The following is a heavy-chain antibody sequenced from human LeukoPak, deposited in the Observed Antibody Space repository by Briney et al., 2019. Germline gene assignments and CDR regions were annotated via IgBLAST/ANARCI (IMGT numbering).Heavy chain of an antibody. V-gene: IGHV4-39*07. D-gene: IGHD1-26*01. CDR2: IYYSVST. J-gene: IGHJ3*02. CDR1: GGSISSSSYY. CDR3: ARGWELESPGAFDI. Sequence: ASETLSLTCTVSGGSISSSSYYWGWIRQPPGKGLEWIGYIYYSVSTYSNPSLKSRVTISVDTSKNQFSLKLSSVTAADTAMYYCARGWELESPGAFDIWGQGTMVTVSS.